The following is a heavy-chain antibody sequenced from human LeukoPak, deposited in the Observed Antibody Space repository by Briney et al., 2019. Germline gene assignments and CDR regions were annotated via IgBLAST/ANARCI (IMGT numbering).Heavy chain of an antibody. CDR3: ARGVAAGVDF. Sequence: ASVKLSCTASVYTFTTYDINCVRQATGQGLEWMGWMSPNSGNTGYAQKFQGRVTMTRDTSINTAYMELSSLTSEDTAVYFCARGVAAGVDFWGQGALVTVSS. D-gene: IGHD6-25*01. J-gene: IGHJ4*02. V-gene: IGHV1-8*01. CDR1: VYTFTTYD. CDR2: MSPNSGNT.